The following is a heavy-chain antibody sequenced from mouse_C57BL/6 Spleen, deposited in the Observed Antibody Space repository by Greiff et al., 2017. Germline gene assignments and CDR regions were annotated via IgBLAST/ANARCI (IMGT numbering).Heavy chain of an antibody. CDR2: ISSGSSTI. CDR3: ASGYDGSSWKYAMDY. D-gene: IGHD1-1*01. V-gene: IGHV5-17*01. CDR1: GFTFSDYG. J-gene: IGHJ4*01. Sequence: DVHLVESGGGLVKPGGSLKLSCAASGFTFSDYGMHWVRQAPEKGLEWVAYISSGSSTIDYADTVKGRFTISRDNAKNTLFLQMTSLRSEDTAMYYGASGYDGSSWKYAMDYWGQGTSVTVSS.